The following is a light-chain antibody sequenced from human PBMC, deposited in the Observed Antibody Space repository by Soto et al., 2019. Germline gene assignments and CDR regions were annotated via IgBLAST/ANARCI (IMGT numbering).Light chain of an antibody. Sequence: DIVMTQSPDSLAVSLGERATINCKSSQSVLYSSTNKNYLAWFQQKPGQPPKLLIYWASTRESGVPDRFSGSGSGTDFTLTICSLQAEDVAVYYCQHYGSTPPTFGQGTKVEIK. CDR2: WAS. V-gene: IGKV4-1*01. CDR1: QSVLYSSTNKNY. CDR3: QHYGSTPPT. J-gene: IGKJ1*01.